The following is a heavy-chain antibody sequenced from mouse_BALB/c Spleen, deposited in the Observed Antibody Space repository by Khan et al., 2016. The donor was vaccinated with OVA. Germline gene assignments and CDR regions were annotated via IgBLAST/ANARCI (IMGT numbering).Heavy chain of an antibody. V-gene: IGHV1-7*01. CDR3: ARRGLREDFDY. J-gene: IGHJ2*01. CDR2: INPSTGYT. CDR1: GYTFINYW. Sequence: QVQLKQSGAELAKPGASVKLSCKASGYTFINYWILWVKQRPGQGLEWIGYINPSTGYTEYNQNFQDKATLTADKSSNTAYMQLSSLTSEDAAVYYCARRGLREDFDYWGQGTTLTVSS. D-gene: IGHD1-1*01.